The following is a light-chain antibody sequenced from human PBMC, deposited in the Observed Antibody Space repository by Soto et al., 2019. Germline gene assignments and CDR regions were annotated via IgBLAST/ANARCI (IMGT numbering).Light chain of an antibody. CDR2: GAY. CDR3: QQYNNWPTIT. J-gene: IGKJ5*01. CDR1: QSVRSN. Sequence: VLTQSPATLSLSPGESATLSCRASQSVRSNLAWYQQRPGQAPRLLVYGAYTRATGIPARFSGSGSGTEFTLTISSLQSEDFAVYYCQQYNNWPTITCGQGTRLEIK. V-gene: IGKV3-15*01.